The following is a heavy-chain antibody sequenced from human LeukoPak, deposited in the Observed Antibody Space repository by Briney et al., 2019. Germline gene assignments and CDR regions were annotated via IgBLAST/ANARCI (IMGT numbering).Heavy chain of an antibody. Sequence: SVKVSCKASGGTFSSYAISWVRQAPGQGLEWMGGIIPIFGTANYAQKFQGRVTITSDESTSTAYMELSSLRSEDTAVYYCARDGVRRYCSGGSCYLSLDYWGQGTLVTVSS. CDR3: ARDGVRRYCSGGSCYLSLDY. D-gene: IGHD2-15*01. CDR2: IIPIFGTA. J-gene: IGHJ4*02. V-gene: IGHV1-69*13. CDR1: GGTFSSYA.